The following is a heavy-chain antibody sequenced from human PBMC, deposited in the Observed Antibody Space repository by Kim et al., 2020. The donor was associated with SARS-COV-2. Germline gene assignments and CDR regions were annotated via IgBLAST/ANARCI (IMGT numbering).Heavy chain of an antibody. V-gene: IGHV3-15*01. J-gene: IGHJ4*02. CDR1: GFTFTDAW. CDR2: IKSESVGRTS. D-gene: IGHD2-21*01. CDR3: TRDSDSPRPGLWY. Sequence: GGSLRLSCAASGFTFTDAWMSWVRQAPGKGREWVGRIKSESVGRTSEYAEFGKGRFTISRDDSKKTLYLQINSLKTEDTAFYYCTRDSDSPRPGLWYWGQETLLTVSS.